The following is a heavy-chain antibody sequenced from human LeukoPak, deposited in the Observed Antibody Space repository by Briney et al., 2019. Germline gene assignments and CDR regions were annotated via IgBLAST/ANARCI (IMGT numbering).Heavy chain of an antibody. D-gene: IGHD2-15*01. V-gene: IGHV3-23*01. CDR1: GFTLSTYA. CDR2: ISVIGNK. Sequence: GRSLRLSCAASGFTLSTYAISCVRQGPGKWLESLSAISVIGNKYHADSVRGRFTICRDSYKNTLYLQMNSLRAEDAAVYYCAKAPVTTCSGVYCYPFDYWGQGTLVTVSS. CDR3: AKAPVTTCSGVYCYPFDY. J-gene: IGHJ4*02.